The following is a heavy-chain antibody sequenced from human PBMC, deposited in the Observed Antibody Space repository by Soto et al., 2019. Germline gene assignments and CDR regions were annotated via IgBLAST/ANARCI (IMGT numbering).Heavy chain of an antibody. J-gene: IGHJ4*02. D-gene: IGHD6-6*01. Sequence: EVQLVESGGGLVQPGGSLRLSCAASGFTFSGYWMSWVRQAPEKGLEWVANIKQDESQKYYVDSVKGRFTISRDNAKRSLYLQMNSLRDEETVVYFCARGARSLDYWGKGTLVTVSS. CDR1: GFTFSGYW. V-gene: IGHV3-7*01. CDR2: IKQDESQK. CDR3: ARGARSLDY.